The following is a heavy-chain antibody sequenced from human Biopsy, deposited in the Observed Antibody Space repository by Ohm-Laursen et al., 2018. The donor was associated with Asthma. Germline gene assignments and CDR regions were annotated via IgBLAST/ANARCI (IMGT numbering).Heavy chain of an antibody. Sequence: GASVKASCKASGYTFIGCHIHWMRQAPGQGLEWKGRINPNSGGTNYAQKFQGRVTMTRDTSISTAYMEVSRLRSDDTAVYYCARGQKSAGDRWFDPWGQGTLVTVSS. D-gene: IGHD6-13*01. CDR1: GYTFIGCH. CDR3: ARGQKSAGDRWFDP. J-gene: IGHJ5*02. V-gene: IGHV1-2*06. CDR2: INPNSGGT.